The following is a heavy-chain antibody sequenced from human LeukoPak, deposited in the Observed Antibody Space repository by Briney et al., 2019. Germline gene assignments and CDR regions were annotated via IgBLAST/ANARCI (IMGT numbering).Heavy chain of an antibody. Sequence: PGGSLRPSCAASGFTFSSYGMHWVRQAPGKGLGWVAVIWYDGSNKYYADSVKGRFTISRDNSKNTLYLQMNSLRAEDTAVYYCAREVASTYNWFDPWGQGTLVTVSS. CDR2: IWYDGSNK. CDR3: AREVASTYNWFDP. J-gene: IGHJ5*02. D-gene: IGHD5/OR15-5a*01. V-gene: IGHV3-33*01. CDR1: GFTFSSYG.